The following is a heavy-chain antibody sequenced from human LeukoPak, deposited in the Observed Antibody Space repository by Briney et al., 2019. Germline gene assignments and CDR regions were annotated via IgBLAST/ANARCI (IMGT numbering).Heavy chain of an antibody. CDR3: ARDPLRVAGTGRFFDL. D-gene: IGHD6-19*01. V-gene: IGHV3-48*03. J-gene: IGHJ2*01. CDR2: ISTSGSPI. Sequence: GGSLRLSCATSGFTFSSYEMNWVRQAPRKGLEWASYISTSGSPIYYADSVKGRFTISRDNAKNFLFLQMNSLRAEDTAIYYCARDPLRVAGTGRFFDLWGRGTLVTVSS. CDR1: GFTFSSYE.